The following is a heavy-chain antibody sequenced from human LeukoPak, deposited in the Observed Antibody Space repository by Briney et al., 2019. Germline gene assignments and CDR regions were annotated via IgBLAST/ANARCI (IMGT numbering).Heavy chain of an antibody. CDR1: GFTFSSYA. D-gene: IGHD2-15*01. Sequence: PGGSLRLSCAASGFTFSSYAMSWVRQAPGKGLEWVSAISGSGGSTYYADSVKGRFTISRDNDKNSVYLQMDSLTTEDTAIYYCAKEKDTIYYDFWGQGTMVTVSS. CDR2: ISGSGGST. J-gene: IGHJ3*01. V-gene: IGHV3-23*01. CDR3: AKEKDTIYYDF.